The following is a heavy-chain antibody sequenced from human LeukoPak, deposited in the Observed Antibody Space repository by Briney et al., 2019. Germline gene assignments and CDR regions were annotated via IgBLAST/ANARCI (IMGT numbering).Heavy chain of an antibody. CDR2: IDPSDSYT. D-gene: IGHD1-1*01. CDR3: ARQPEGTWFDP. CDR1: GYSFTSNW. Sequence: GESLKISCKGSGYSFTSNWISWVRQLPGKGLEWMGRIDPSDSYTNYSPSFQGHVTISADKSISTAYLQWSSLKASDTAMYYCARQPEGTWFDPWGQGTLVTVSS. J-gene: IGHJ5*02. V-gene: IGHV5-10-1*01.